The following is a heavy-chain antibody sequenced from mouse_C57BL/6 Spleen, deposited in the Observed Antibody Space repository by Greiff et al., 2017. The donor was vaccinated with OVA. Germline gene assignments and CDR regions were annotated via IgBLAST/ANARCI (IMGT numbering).Heavy chain of an antibody. D-gene: IGHD3-2*02. CDR1: GYAFSSSW. CDR3: ARSGDSSGYPSY. Sequence: VQVVESGPELVKPGASVKISCKASGYAFSSSWMNWVKQRPGKGLEWIGRIYPGDGDTNYNGKFKGKATLTADKSSSTAYMQLSSLTSEDSAVYFCARSGDSSGYPSYWGQGTLVTVSA. CDR2: IYPGDGDT. V-gene: IGHV1-82*01. J-gene: IGHJ3*01.